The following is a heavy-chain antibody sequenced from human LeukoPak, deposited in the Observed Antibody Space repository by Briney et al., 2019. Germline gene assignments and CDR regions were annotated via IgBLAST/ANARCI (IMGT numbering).Heavy chain of an antibody. D-gene: IGHD4-23*01. J-gene: IGHJ1*01. Sequence: SVKVSCKVSGGIYRITAITWVRQAPGQGLEWMGGIIPMSTTANYAQKFQGRVTITRDDSTSTAYMEVSSLRSEDTALYYCATYGGNTAEYFQHWGQGTLVTVSS. CDR2: IIPMSTTA. CDR3: ATYGGNTAEYFQH. V-gene: IGHV1-69*05. CDR1: GGIYRITA.